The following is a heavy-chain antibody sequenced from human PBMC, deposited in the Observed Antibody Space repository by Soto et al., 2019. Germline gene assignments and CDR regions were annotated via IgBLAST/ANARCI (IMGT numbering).Heavy chain of an antibody. V-gene: IGHV5-10-1*01. D-gene: IGHD6-13*01. CDR2: IDPSDSYT. J-gene: IGHJ6*02. CDR3: ASGAIAAAGTTSYYYYYGMDV. Sequence: GESLKISCKGSGYSFTSYWISWVRQMPGKGLEWMGRIDPSDSYTNYSPSFQSHVTISADKSISTAYLQWSSLKASDTAMYYCASGAIAAAGTTSYYYYYGMDVWGQGTTVTV. CDR1: GYSFTSYW.